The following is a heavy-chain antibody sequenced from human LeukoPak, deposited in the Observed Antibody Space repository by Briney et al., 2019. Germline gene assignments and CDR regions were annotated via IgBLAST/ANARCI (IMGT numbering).Heavy chain of an antibody. J-gene: IGHJ4*02. Sequence: SETLSLTCAVYGGSFSGYYWSWIRQPPGKGLEWIGEINHSGSTNYNPSLKSRVTISVDTSKNQFSLKLSSVTAADTAVYYCARVHPKYYDILTGYHTTEGTTGHFDYWGQGTLVTISS. CDR3: ARVHPKYYDILTGYHTTEGTTGHFDY. CDR1: GGSFSGYY. D-gene: IGHD3-9*01. CDR2: INHSGST. V-gene: IGHV4-34*01.